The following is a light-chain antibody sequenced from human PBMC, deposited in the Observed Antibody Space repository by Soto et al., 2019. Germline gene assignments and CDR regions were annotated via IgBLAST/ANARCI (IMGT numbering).Light chain of an antibody. CDR2: SNI. V-gene: IGLV1-44*01. Sequence: QSVLTQSPSASGTPGQGVTISCSGSSSNIGSNTVDWYQQFPGTAPKLLIYSNIKRPSGVPDRFSGSKSVTSASLAIRGLQSEDEAEYFCATWDGSLSAYVFGTGTKVTVL. CDR3: ATWDGSLSAYV. J-gene: IGLJ1*01. CDR1: SSNIGSNT.